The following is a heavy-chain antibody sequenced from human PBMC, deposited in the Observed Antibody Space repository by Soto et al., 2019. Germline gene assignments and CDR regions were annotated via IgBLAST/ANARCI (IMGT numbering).Heavy chain of an antibody. J-gene: IGHJ4*02. CDR2: IYYSGST. CDR1: GGSINFFY. CDR3: AREASEQLGSIDF. V-gene: IGHV4-59*01. D-gene: IGHD6-6*01. Sequence: PSETLSLTCNVSGGSINFFYWIWLRQPPGKGLEWLGFIYYSGSTSYNPSLKSRVTMSVDTSKNQFSLKLTSVTAADTAVYYCAREASEQLGSIDFWGQGTLVTVSS.